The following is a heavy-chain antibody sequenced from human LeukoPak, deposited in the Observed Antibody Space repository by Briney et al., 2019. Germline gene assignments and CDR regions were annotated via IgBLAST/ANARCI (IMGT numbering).Heavy chain of an antibody. CDR2: INHSGST. J-gene: IGHJ4*02. CDR1: GGSFSGYY. D-gene: IGHD5-18*01. Sequence: SETLSLTCAVYGGSFSGYYWSWIRQPPGEGREWIGEINHSGSTNYNSSLKSRVTISVDTSKNQFSLKVSSVTAADTAVYYCAREKMRRYSYGYAHWGQGTLVTVSS. CDR3: AREKMRRYSYGYAH. V-gene: IGHV4-34*01.